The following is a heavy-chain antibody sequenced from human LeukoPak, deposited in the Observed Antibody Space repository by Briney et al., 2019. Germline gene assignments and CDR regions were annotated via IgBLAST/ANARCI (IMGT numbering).Heavy chain of an antibody. D-gene: IGHD5-18*01. Sequence: GGSLRLSCAASGFTFSNYAMSWARQAPGKGLEWVSAISGSGGSTYYADSVKGRFTISRDNSKNTLYLQMNSLRAEDTAVYYCTKGTIWLPFDYWGQGTLITVSS. CDR3: TKGTIWLPFDY. CDR1: GFTFSNYA. CDR2: ISGSGGST. V-gene: IGHV3-23*01. J-gene: IGHJ4*02.